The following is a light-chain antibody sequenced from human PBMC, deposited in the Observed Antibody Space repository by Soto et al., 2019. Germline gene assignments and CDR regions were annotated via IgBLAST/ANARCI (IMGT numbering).Light chain of an antibody. J-gene: IGLJ7*01. CDR1: SSNIESNT. V-gene: IGLV1-44*01. CDR2: CND. CDR3: AAWDDSLSGAV. Sequence: QSVLTQPPSASGTPGQRVTISCSGSSSNIESNTVNWYQQLPGTAPRLLIYCNDQRPSGVPDRFSCSKSGTSASLAISGLQSEEEADYYCAAWDDSLSGAVFGGGTQLTVL.